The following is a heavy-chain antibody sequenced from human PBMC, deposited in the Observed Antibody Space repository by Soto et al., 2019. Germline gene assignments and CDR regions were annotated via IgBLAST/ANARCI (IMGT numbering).Heavy chain of an antibody. Sequence: QVQLVQSGAEVRKPGFSVRVACKASGDKFSTYAINWVQQVPGQGLEWLGGIITFFGAAMYAQKFQGRVTITADESATTAYMELSSLRSEDTAVYYCARGGKERFRGSGMDVWGQGTTVTVSS. CDR3: ARGGKERFRGSGMDV. CDR1: GDKFSTYA. CDR2: IITFFGAA. D-gene: IGHD1-1*01. V-gene: IGHV1-69*01. J-gene: IGHJ6*02.